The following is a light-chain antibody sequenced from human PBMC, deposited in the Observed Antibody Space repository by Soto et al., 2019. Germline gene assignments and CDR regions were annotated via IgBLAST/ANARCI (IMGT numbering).Light chain of an antibody. CDR1: QSVSTY. J-gene: IGKJ4*01. Sequence: EVALTQSPATLSVSPGERVTLSCRASQSVSTYLAWLQQKPGQAPRLLIYDASNRATGIPVRFSGSGSGTDFTLTISSLEPEDFAVYYCQQRSNWPRRTFGGGTKVEIK. CDR3: QQRSNWPRRT. CDR2: DAS. V-gene: IGKV3-11*01.